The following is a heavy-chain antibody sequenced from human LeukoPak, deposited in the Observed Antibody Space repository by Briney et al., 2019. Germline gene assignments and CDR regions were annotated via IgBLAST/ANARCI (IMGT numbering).Heavy chain of an antibody. D-gene: IGHD2-2*01. J-gene: IGHJ6*03. CDR2: IYYSGST. Sequence: PSETLSLTCSVSGGSISSSSHSWGWIRQSPGKGLEWIGSIYYSGSTFYNPSLKSRVTISVDRSKNQFSLKLSSVTAADTAVYYCARVPAAMWGTYYMDVWGKGTTVTVSS. CDR3: ARVPAAMWGTYYMDV. CDR1: GGSISSSSHS. V-gene: IGHV4-39*07.